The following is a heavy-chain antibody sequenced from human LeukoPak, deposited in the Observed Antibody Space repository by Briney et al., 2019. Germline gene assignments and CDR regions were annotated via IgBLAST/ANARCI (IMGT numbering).Heavy chain of an antibody. D-gene: IGHD2-15*01. CDR2: ICSGGST. CDR1: GFTVSSNY. V-gene: IGHV3-53*01. CDR3: ARVMGCSGGSCYYGSFDY. J-gene: IGHJ4*02. Sequence: GGSLRLSCAASGFTVSSNYMSWVRQAPGKGLEWVSVICSGGSTYYADSVKGRFTISRDNSKNTLYLQMNSLRAEDTAVYYCARVMGCSGGSCYYGSFDYWGQGTLVTVSS.